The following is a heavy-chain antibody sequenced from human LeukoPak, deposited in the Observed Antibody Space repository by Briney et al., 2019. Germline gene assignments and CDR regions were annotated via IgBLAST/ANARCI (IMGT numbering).Heavy chain of an antibody. Sequence: GGSLRLSCAASGFTFSRYGMSWVRQAPGKGLEWVSAIGPSDDNTYLADSVKGRFTISRGNSKNTVYLEMNSLRAEDTAVYYCARNTREIDYWGQGTLVTVFS. D-gene: IGHD2-2*02. CDR2: IGPSDDNT. J-gene: IGHJ4*02. CDR3: ARNTREIDY. V-gene: IGHV3-23*01. CDR1: GFTFSRYG.